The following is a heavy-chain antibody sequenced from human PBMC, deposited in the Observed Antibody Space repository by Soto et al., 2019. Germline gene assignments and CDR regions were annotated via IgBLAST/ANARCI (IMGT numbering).Heavy chain of an antibody. V-gene: IGHV4-31*03. J-gene: IGHJ3*02. D-gene: IGHD2-2*01. Sequence: QVQLQESGPGLVKPSQTLSLTCTVSGGSISSGGYYWSWIRQHPGKGLEWIGYIYYSGSTYYNPSLKSRVTISVDTSKNPISLELTSVTAADTALYYCARAKICYVDACDIWGRGTMVTVSS. CDR2: IYYSGST. CDR1: GGSISSGGYY. CDR3: ARAKICYVDACDI.